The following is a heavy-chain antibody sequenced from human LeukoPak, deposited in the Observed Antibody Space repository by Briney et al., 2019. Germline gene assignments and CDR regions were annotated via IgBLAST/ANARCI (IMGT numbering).Heavy chain of an antibody. CDR1: GFTVSSNY. Sequence: GGSLRLSCAASGFTVSSNYMSWVRQAPGKGLEWVSVIYSGGSTYYADSVKGGFTISRDNSKNTLYLQMNSLRAEDTAVYYCAREGAYCGGDCYDYWGQGTLVTVSS. V-gene: IGHV3-66*01. D-gene: IGHD2-21*01. J-gene: IGHJ4*02. CDR2: IYSGGST. CDR3: AREGAYCGGDCYDY.